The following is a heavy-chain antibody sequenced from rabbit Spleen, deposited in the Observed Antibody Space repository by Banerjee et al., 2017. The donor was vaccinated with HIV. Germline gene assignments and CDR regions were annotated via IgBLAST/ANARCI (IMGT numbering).Heavy chain of an antibody. CDR2: VDGDDSGRT. CDR1: GFTINTDYF. D-gene: IGHD6-1*01. J-gene: IGHJ4*01. V-gene: IGHV1S45*01. Sequence: QEQLVESGGDLVKPGASLTLTCTASGFTINTDYFMCWVRQAPGKRPEWIACVDGDDSGRTYYASWAKGRFTISKTSSTTVTLQMTSLTAADTATYFCAREVLYAAYAGFGDATIYYFDLWGPGTLVTVS. CDR3: AREVLYAAYAGFGDATIYYFDL.